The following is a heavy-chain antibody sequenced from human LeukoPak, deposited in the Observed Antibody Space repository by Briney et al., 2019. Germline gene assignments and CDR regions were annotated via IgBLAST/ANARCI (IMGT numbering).Heavy chain of an antibody. J-gene: IGHJ6*02. CDR1: GGSISSYY. V-gene: IGHV4-59*01. CDR2: IYYSGST. CDR3: ARVSDYYYGMDV. Sequence: SEPLSLTCTVSGGSISSYYWSWIRQPPGKGLEWIGYIYYSGSTNYNPSLKSRVTISVDTSKNQFSLKLSSVTAADTAVYYCARVSDYYYGMDVWGQGTTVTVSS.